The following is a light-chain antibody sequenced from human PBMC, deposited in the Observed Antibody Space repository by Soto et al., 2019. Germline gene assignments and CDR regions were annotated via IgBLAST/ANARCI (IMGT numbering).Light chain of an antibody. Sequence: QSVLTQPPSASGTPGQRVTISCSGSRSNLGTNYVYWYQQLPGTAPKLLIYTNSQRPSGVPDRFSGSKSGTSASLAISGLRSEDEADYYCAAWNDSLSGYVVGTGTKLTVL. CDR3: AAWNDSLSGYV. J-gene: IGLJ1*01. CDR2: TNS. V-gene: IGLV1-47*02. CDR1: RSNLGTNY.